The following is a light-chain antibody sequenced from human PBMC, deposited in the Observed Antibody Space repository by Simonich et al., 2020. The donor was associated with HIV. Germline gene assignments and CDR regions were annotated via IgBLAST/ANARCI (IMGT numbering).Light chain of an antibody. V-gene: IGLV2-23*01. Sequence: QSALTQPVSVSGSPGQSITISCTGTSSDVGTYNLVSWFQQHPGKAPKLMVYEDSNRPSGLSNRFSGSKSGNTASLTISGLQPEDEADYYCCSYAGSGTWVFGRGTKLTVL. CDR1: SSDVGTYNL. J-gene: IGLJ3*02. CDR3: CSYAGSGTWV. CDR2: EDS.